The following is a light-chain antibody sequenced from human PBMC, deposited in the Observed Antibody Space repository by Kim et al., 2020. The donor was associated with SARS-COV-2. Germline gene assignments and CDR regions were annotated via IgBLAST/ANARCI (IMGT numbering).Light chain of an antibody. CDR1: SIRKYY. V-gene: IGLV3-19*01. CDR2: GRN. CDR3: DSRDSSGNRLV. J-gene: IGLJ2*01. Sequence: ALGQTVRITCQGASIRKYYASWYQQKPGQAPILVIYGRNNRPSGIPDRFSGSTSGNTASLTITGAQAEDEADYYCDSRDSSGNRLVFGGGTQLTVL.